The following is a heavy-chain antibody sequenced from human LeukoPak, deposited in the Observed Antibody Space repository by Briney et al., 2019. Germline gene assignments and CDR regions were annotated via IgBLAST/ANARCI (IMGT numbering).Heavy chain of an antibody. CDR1: GGSISSYY. CDR3: ARGSRGYSYG. CDR2: IYYSGST. D-gene: IGHD5-18*01. V-gene: IGHV4-59*01. J-gene: IGHJ4*02. Sequence: SETLSLTCTVSGGSISSYYWSWIRQPPGKGLEWIGYIYYSGSTNYNPSLKSRVTISVDTSKDQFSLELSSVTAADTAVYYCARGSRGYSYGWGQGTLVTVSS.